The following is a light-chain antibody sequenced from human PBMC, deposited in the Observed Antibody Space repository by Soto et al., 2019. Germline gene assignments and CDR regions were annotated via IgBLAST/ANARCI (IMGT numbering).Light chain of an antibody. V-gene: IGLV2-14*01. CDR2: EVS. CDR3: SSYTSFSTYV. Sequence: QSALTQPASVSGSPGQSITISCTGTSSDVGGYNYVSWYQQHPGKAPQLMIYEVSNRPSGVSNRFSGSKSDNTASLTISGLQAEDEADYYCSSYTSFSTYVFGTGTKVTVL. CDR1: SSDVGGYNY. J-gene: IGLJ1*01.